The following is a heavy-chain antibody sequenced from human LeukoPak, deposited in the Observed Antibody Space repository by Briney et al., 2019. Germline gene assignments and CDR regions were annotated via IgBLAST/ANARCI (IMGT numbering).Heavy chain of an antibody. CDR3: ARDQTGYSSSWYFPHSYYYYYMDV. CDR1: GGSISSYY. CDR2: IYTSGST. J-gene: IGHJ6*03. D-gene: IGHD6-13*01. V-gene: IGHV4-4*07. Sequence: SETLSLTCTVSGGSISSYYWSWIRQPAGKGLEWIGRIYTSGSTNYNPSLKSRVTMSVDTSKNQFSLKLSSVTAADTPVYYCARDQTGYSSSWYFPHSYYYYYMDVWGKGTTVTVSS.